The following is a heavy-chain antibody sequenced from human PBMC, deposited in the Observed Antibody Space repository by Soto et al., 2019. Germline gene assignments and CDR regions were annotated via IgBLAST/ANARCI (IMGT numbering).Heavy chain of an antibody. CDR2: ISYDGSDK. CDR1: GFPFSSYA. J-gene: IGHJ4*02. V-gene: IGHV3-30-3*01. D-gene: IGHD2-15*01. Sequence: GGSLRLSCAASGFPFSSYAMHLVRQAPGKGLEWVAEISYDGSDKDYADSVKGRFTISRDNSKNTLYLQMNSLTVEDTAVYYCARGYCSGGSCPHDYWGQGTLVTVSS. CDR3: ARGYCSGGSCPHDY.